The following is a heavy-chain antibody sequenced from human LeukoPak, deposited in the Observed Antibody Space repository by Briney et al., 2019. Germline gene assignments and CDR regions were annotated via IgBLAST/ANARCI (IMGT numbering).Heavy chain of an antibody. CDR1: GSTFSSYA. V-gene: IGHV3-23*01. Sequence: GGSLRLSCAASGSTFSSYAMSWVRQAPGKGLEWVSTISGSGGSTYYADSVKGRFTISRDNSKNTLYLQMNSLRAEDTAVYYCANNGGVAVAGSFDYWGQGTLVTVSS. J-gene: IGHJ4*02. D-gene: IGHD6-19*01. CDR2: ISGSGGST. CDR3: ANNGGVAVAGSFDY.